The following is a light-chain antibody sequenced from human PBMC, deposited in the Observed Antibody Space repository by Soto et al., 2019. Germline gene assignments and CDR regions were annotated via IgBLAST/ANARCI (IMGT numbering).Light chain of an antibody. J-gene: IGLJ1*01. CDR3: ISYTGSSTPYV. V-gene: IGLV2-14*01. CDR2: EVS. CDR1: SSDVGGYNY. Sequence: QSALTQPASVSGSPGQSITISCTGTSSDVGGYNYVSWYQQHPGKAPKVLIYEVSNRPSGVSHRFSGSKSGNTASLTISGLQAEDEADYYCISYTGSSTPYVFGTGTKVTVL.